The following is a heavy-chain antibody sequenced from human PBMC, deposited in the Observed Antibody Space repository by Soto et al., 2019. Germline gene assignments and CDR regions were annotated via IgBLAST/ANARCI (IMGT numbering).Heavy chain of an antibody. CDR1: GYTLTELS. CDR3: ATRRAIFGVVTIQIYDY. CDR2: FDPEDGET. J-gene: IGHJ4*02. Sequence: ASAKVSCKVSGYTLTELSMHWVRQAPGKGLEWMGGFDPEDGETIYAQKFQGRVTMTEDTSTDTAYMELSSLRSEDTAVYYCATRRAIFGVVTIQIYDYWGQGTLVTVSS. D-gene: IGHD3-3*01. V-gene: IGHV1-24*01.